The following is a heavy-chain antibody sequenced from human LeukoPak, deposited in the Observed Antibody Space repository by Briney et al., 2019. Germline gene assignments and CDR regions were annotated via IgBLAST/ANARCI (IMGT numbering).Heavy chain of an antibody. V-gene: IGHV4-39*01. D-gene: IGHD3-16*01. Sequence: SETLSLTCAVSGGSISSSSYYWGWIRQPPGKGLEWIGSIYYSGSTYYNPSLKSRVTISVDTSKNQFSLKLSSVTAADTAVYYCAGLWGVMGYYYGMDVWGQGTTVTVSS. CDR1: GGSISSSSYY. CDR2: IYYSGST. CDR3: AGLWGVMGYYYGMDV. J-gene: IGHJ6*02.